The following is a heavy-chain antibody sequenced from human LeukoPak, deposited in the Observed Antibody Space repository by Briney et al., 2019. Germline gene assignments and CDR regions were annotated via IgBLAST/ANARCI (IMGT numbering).Heavy chain of an antibody. V-gene: IGHV1-69*05. CDR2: IIPIFGTA. D-gene: IGHD4-17*01. J-gene: IGHJ4*02. CDR3: ATLTTVTPGHFDY. Sequence: GASVKVSCKASGGTFSSYAISWVRQAPGQGLECMGRIIPIFGTANYAQKFQGRVTITTDESTSTAYMELSSLRSEDTAVYYCATLTTVTPGHFDYWGQGTLVTVSS. CDR1: GGTFSSYA.